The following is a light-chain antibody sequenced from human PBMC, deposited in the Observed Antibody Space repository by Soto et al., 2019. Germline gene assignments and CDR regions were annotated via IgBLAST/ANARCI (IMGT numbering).Light chain of an antibody. Sequence: EFVLTQSPGTLSLSPGERATLSCRASQSVGSNSLAWYQQKPGQAPRILIYGASTRATGIPDRFSGSGSGTELTLTISRLEPEDFAVYYCQQYGTSPPLTFGGGTKVEIK. V-gene: IGKV3-20*01. CDR2: GAS. CDR3: QQYGTSPPLT. CDR1: QSVGSNS. J-gene: IGKJ4*01.